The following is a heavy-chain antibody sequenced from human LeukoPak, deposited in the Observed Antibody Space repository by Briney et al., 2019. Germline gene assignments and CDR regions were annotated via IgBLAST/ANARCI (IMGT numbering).Heavy chain of an antibody. CDR1: GYTFTSYG. Sequence: GASVKVSCKASGYTFTSYGISWVRQAPGQGLEWMGWISAYNGNTNYAQKLQGRVTMTTDTSTSTAYMELRSLRSDDTAVYYCARGFPPLNYDNLTGYYVAFDYWGQGTLVTVSS. CDR3: ARGFPPLNYDNLTGYYVAFDY. J-gene: IGHJ4*02. V-gene: IGHV1-18*01. CDR2: ISAYNGNT. D-gene: IGHD3-9*01.